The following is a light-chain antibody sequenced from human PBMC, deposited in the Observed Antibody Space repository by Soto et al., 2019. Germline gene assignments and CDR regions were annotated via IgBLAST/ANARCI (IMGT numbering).Light chain of an antibody. CDR2: EVS. Sequence: QSALTQPASVSGAPGQSITISCTGTSSDVGGYNYVSWYQQHPGKAPKLMIYEVSNRPSGVSKRFSGSKSGNTASLTISGLEAEDAAYYYCTSYTSSSSWVFGGGTKLTVL. CDR3: TSYTSSSSWV. J-gene: IGLJ3*02. CDR1: SSDVGGYNY. V-gene: IGLV2-14*01.